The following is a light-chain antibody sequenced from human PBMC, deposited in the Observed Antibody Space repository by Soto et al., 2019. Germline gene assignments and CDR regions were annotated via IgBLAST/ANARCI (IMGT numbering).Light chain of an antibody. V-gene: IGKV4-1*01. CDR2: WAS. J-gene: IGKJ1*01. CDR1: QSVLYSSNNKNY. Sequence: DIVMTESPDSLAVSLGERGTIDCKSSQSVLYSSNNKNYLAWYQQKPGQPPKLLIYWASTRESGVPDRFSGSGSGTDFTLTISSLQAEDVAVYYCRQYYSTPWTFGQGTKVDIK. CDR3: RQYYSTPWT.